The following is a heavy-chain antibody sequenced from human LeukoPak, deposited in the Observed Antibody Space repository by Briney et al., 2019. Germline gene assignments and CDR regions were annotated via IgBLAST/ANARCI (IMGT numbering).Heavy chain of an antibody. Sequence: SETLSLTCAVYGGSFSGYYWSWIRQPPGKGLEWIGEINHSGSTNYNPSLKSRVTISVDTSKNQFSLKLSSVTAADTAVYYGARGITMVRGADLWGQGTLVTVSS. D-gene: IGHD3-10*01. CDR1: GGSFSGYY. CDR2: INHSGST. J-gene: IGHJ4*02. V-gene: IGHV4-34*01. CDR3: ARGITMVRGADL.